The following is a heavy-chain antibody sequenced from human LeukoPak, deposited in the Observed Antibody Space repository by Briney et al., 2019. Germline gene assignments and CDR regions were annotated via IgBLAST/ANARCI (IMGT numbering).Heavy chain of an antibody. V-gene: IGHV4-59*01. CDR2: IYYSGST. D-gene: IGHD3-10*01. CDR1: GGSISSYY. J-gene: IGHJ6*03. CDR3: ARVFDSGSQAYFYYMDV. Sequence: PSETPSLTCTVSGGSISSYYWSWIRQPPGKGLEWIGYIYYSGSTNYNPSLKSRVTISVDTSKNQFSLKVSSVTAADTAVYYCARVFDSGSQAYFYYMDVWGKGTTVTISS.